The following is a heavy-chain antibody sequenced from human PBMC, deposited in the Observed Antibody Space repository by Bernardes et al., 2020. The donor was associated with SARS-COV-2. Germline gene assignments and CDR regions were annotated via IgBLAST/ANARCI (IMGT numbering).Heavy chain of an antibody. D-gene: IGHD5-18*01. CDR3: AWSYGYYFDY. CDR2: IYTSGST. J-gene: IGHJ4*02. V-gene: IGHV4-61*02. Sequence: SETLSLTCTVSGGSISSGSYYWSWIRQPAGKGLEWIGRIYTSGSTNYNPSLKSRVTISVDTSKNQFSLKLSSVTAADTVVYYCAWSYGYYFDYWGQGTLVTVSS. CDR1: GGSISSGSYY.